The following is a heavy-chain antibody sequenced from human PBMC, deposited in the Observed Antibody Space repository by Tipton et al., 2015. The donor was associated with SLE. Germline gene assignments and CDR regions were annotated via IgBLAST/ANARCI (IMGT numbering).Heavy chain of an antibody. J-gene: IGHJ6*02. CDR1: GVSFSGHY. D-gene: IGHD6-13*01. V-gene: IGHV4-59*11. CDR2: IYYSGST. CDR3: ARDGGQRVISGTYDFYYYGLDV. Sequence: TLSLTCTVSGVSFSGHYWSWIRQSPGKGLEWVGDIYYSGSTNYNPSLKSRVTISVDTSKNQFSLILGSVSGADTAVYYCARDGGQRVISGTYDFYYYGLDVWGQGTTGTVSS.